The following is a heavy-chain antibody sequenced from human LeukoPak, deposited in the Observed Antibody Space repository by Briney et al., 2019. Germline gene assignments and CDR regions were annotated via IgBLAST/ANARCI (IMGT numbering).Heavy chain of an antibody. CDR3: VKDRGDLPPYFDN. J-gene: IGHJ4*02. Sequence: GGSLRLSCAASGFTFTNYWIHWVRQAPGKGLMWVSRIKSDGITTNYADSVKGRFTISKDKSKNTLYLQMNSLRAEDTAVYYCVKDRGDLPPYFDNWGQGTLVTVSS. CDR1: GFTFTNYW. V-gene: IGHV3-74*01. D-gene: IGHD2-21*02. CDR2: IKSDGITT.